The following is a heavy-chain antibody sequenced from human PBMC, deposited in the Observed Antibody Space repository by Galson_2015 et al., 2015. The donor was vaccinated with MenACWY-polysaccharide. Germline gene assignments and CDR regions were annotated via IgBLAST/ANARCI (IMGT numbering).Heavy chain of an antibody. CDR2: IRNDGRK. CDR1: GATFSDYA. CDR3: ARNPSRLDIAAASH. Sequence: SCKASGATFSDYAIGWVRQAPGKGLEWVALIRNDGRKHYPDAVKGRFTISRDNSKNTLYLQMNSLRPEDTAVYYCARNPSRLDIAAASHWGQGALVSVSS. J-gene: IGHJ4*02. D-gene: IGHD6-13*01. V-gene: IGHV3-30*02.